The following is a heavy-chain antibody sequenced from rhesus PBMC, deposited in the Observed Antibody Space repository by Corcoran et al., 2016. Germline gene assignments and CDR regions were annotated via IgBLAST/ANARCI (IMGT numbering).Heavy chain of an antibody. V-gene: IGHV2-174*01. CDR1: GFSISTSGMG. D-gene: IGHD1-44*02. CDR3: ARSPYSGSFTLVLFDY. Sequence: QVTLKESGPALVKPTQPLTLTCTFSGFSISTSGMGVGWIRQPPGKAPEWLALIYWDDDKYYSTSLKSRLTISKDTSKNQVVLTMTNMDPVDTATYYCARSPYSGSFTLVLFDYWGQGVLVTVSS. J-gene: IGHJ4*01. CDR2: IYWDDDK.